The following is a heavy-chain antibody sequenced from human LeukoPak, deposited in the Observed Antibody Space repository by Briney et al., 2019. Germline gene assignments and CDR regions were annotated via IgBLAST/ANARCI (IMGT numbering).Heavy chain of an antibody. D-gene: IGHD5-18*01. CDR2: ISSSSSTI. Sequence: GGSLRLSCAASGFTFSSYSMNWVRQAPGEGLEWVSYISSSSSTIYYADSVKGRFTISRDNAKNSLYLQMNSLRAEDTAVYYCARNVDTAMADFDYWGQGTLVTVSS. J-gene: IGHJ4*02. V-gene: IGHV3-48*01. CDR3: ARNVDTAMADFDY. CDR1: GFTFSSYS.